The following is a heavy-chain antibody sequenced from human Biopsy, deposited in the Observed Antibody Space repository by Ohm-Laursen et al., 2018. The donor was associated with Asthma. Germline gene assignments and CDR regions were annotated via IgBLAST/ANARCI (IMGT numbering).Heavy chain of an antibody. J-gene: IGHJ4*02. CDR1: GFILSNYD. D-gene: IGHD6-6*01. V-gene: IGHV3-30*03. Sequence: SLRLSCSASGFILSNYDMHWVRQAPGKGLEWVAVLSYNGSNKYYADSVRGRFTISRDNSENTLYLQMNSLRVEDTAVYYCARGDWYGSASNGYWGQGTLVTVSA. CDR3: ARGDWYGSASNGY. CDR2: LSYNGSNK.